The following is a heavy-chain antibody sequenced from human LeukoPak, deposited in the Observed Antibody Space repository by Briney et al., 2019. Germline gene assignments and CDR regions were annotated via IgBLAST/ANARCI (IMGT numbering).Heavy chain of an antibody. J-gene: IGHJ4*02. CDR1: GYTFTSYD. CDR3: ATTYYDILTGYYPLDY. Sequence: GASVKVSCKASGYTFTSYDIDWVRQATGQGLEWMGWINPNSGGTNYAQKFQGRVTMTRDTSISTAYMELSRLRSDDTAVYYCATTYYDILTGYYPLDYWGQGTLVTVSS. D-gene: IGHD3-9*01. V-gene: IGHV1-2*02. CDR2: INPNSGGT.